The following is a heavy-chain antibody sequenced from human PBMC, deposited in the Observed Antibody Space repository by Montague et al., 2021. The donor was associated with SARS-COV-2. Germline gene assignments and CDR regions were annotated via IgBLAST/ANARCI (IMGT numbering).Heavy chain of an antibody. D-gene: IGHD5-18*01. J-gene: IGHJ4*02. CDR1: GFTFDDYA. Sequence: SRRLSCAASGFTFDDYAMHWVRQAPGKGLEWVSGISWNSGSIGYADSVKGRFTISRDNAKNSLYLQMNSLRAEDTALYYCAKLDSYTDYWGQGTLVTVSS. CDR3: AKLDSYTDY. CDR2: ISWNSGSI. V-gene: IGHV3-9*01.